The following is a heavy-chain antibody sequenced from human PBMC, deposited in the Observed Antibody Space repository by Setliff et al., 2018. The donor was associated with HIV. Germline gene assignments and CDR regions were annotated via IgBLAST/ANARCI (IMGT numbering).Heavy chain of an antibody. V-gene: IGHV4-61*09. CDR2: IYTSGSV. J-gene: IGHJ4*02. Sequence: SETLSLTCTVSGDSVRSRPYYWNWIRPPAGKGLEWIGYIYTSGSVNYNPSLNSRVTISVDTSKNQFSLKVNSVTAADTAVYYCARSPRIGVAGEFEYWGQGTLVTVSS. CDR3: ARSPRIGVAGEFEY. D-gene: IGHD6-19*01. CDR1: GDSVRSRPYY.